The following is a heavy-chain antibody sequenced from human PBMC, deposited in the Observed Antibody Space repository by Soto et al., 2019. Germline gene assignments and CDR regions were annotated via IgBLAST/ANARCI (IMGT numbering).Heavy chain of an antibody. J-gene: IGHJ6*02. CDR2: ISYDGSNK. Sequence: QVQLVESGGGVVQPGRSLRLSCAASGFTFSSYGMHWVRQAPGKGLEWVAVISYDGSNKYYADSVKGRFTISRDNSKNTLYLHMNSLRAEDTAVYYCAKDIQWELPDYYYYYGMDVWGQGTTVTVSS. CDR3: AKDIQWELPDYYYYYGMDV. V-gene: IGHV3-30*18. CDR1: GFTFSSYG. D-gene: IGHD1-26*01.